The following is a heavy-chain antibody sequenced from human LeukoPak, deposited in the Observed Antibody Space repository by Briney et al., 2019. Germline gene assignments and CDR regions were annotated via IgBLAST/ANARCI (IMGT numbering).Heavy chain of an antibody. Sequence: PSETLSLTCTVSGGPISSYFWSWIRQPPGKGLEWIGYIYYSGSTNYNPSLKSRVTMSVDTSKNQFSLELSSVTAADTAVYYCARIDRAVAGTIDYWGQGTLVTVSS. CDR2: IYYSGST. CDR1: GGPISSYF. J-gene: IGHJ4*02. D-gene: IGHD6-19*01. V-gene: IGHV4-59*08. CDR3: ARIDRAVAGTIDY.